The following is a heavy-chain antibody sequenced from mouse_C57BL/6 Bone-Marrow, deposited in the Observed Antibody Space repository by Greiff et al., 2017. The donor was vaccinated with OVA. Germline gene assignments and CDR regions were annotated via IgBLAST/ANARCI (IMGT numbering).Heavy chain of an antibody. Sequence: EVQLVESEGGLVQPGSSMKLSCTASGFTFSDYYMAWVRQVPEKGLEWVANINYDGSSTYYLDYLKSRFIISRDNATNILYLQMSSLKSEDTATYYCARDSYYYGSSYWYFDVWGTGTTVTVSS. CDR3: ARDSYYYGSSYWYFDV. V-gene: IGHV5-16*01. D-gene: IGHD1-1*01. J-gene: IGHJ1*03. CDR1: GFTFSDYY. CDR2: INYDGSST.